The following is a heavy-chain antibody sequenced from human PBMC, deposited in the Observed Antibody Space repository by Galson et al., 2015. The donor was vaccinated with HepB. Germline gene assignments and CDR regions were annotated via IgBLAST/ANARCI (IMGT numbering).Heavy chain of an antibody. Sequence: ETLSLTCTVSGGSISSYYWSWIRQPAGKGLEWIGRIYTSGSTNYNPSLKSRVTMSVDTSKNQFSLKLSSVTAADTAVYYCAKDDSSGHQYFQHWGQGTLVTVSS. J-gene: IGHJ1*01. CDR2: IYTSGST. V-gene: IGHV4-4*07. D-gene: IGHD3-22*01. CDR1: GGSISSYY. CDR3: AKDDSSGHQYFQH.